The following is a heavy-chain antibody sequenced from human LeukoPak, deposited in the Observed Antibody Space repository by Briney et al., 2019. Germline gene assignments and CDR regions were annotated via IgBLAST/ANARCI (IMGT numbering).Heavy chain of an antibody. Sequence: GSLRLSCTASTFSFDSYSMNWVRQAPGEGLQWVSSISSDSHHIFYADSVKGRFTTSRDNARNLVFLQMSSLRAEDTAVYYCAKALSGSYPYYYYGMDVWGQGTTVTVSS. CDR2: ISSDSHHI. CDR3: AKALSGSYPYYYYGMDV. J-gene: IGHJ6*02. D-gene: IGHD3-16*01. CDR1: TFSFDSYS. V-gene: IGHV3-21*01.